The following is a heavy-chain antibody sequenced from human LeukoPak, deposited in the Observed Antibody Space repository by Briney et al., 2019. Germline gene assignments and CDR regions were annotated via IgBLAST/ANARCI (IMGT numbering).Heavy chain of an antibody. CDR2: ISSSGSTK. CDR3: PRDPPYYYNSSGYEGGDY. CDR1: GFTFSSYE. D-gene: IGHD3-22*01. J-gene: IGHJ4*02. Sequence: GGSLTLSCAASGFTFSSYEMNWVRQAPGKGLEWVSYISSSGSTKYYADSAKGRSTISRDNDKHSLYLQMTSLTAAHTAVYYCPRDPPYYYNSSGYEGGDYWGQGTLVTVSS. V-gene: IGHV3-48*03.